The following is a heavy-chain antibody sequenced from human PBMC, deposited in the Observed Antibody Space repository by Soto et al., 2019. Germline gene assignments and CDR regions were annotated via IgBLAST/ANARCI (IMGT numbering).Heavy chain of an antibody. D-gene: IGHD1-26*01. J-gene: IGHJ3*02. CDR2: IHSDGSST. CDR3: ARGDRGAFDI. Sequence: EVQLVESGGGLVQPGESLRLSCAASGFTFSYYWMHWVRQAPGKGLVWVSRIHSDGSSTTYADSVEGRFTISRDNASNTVYLQMNRLRVEDTAVYYCARGDRGAFDIWGQGAVVTFSS. V-gene: IGHV3-74*01. CDR1: GFTFSYYW.